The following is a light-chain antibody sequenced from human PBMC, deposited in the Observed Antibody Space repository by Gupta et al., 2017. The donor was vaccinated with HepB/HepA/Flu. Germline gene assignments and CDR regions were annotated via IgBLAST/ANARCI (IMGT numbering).Light chain of an antibody. CDR3: GNWDSNLSAGRGV. J-gene: IGLJ3*02. CDR2: ENN. V-gene: IGLV1-51*02. CDR1: SSNIGNNY. Sequence: QSVLTQPPSVSADPGQKVTSSCSGSSSNIGNNYVYWYQQLPGTAPKPLIFENNKRPHGCPAPSPGSASCKSATMGITGLPAVEEAEYYCGNWDSNLSAGRGVFGGGTKLTVL.